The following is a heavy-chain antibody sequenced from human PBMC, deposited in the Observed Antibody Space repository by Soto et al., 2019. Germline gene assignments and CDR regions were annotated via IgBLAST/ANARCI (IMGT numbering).Heavy chain of an antibody. CDR2: ISGSGGST. D-gene: IGHD2-8*01. Sequence: GGSLRLSCAASGFTFSSYAMSWVRQAPGKGLEWVSAISGSGGSTYYADSVKGRFTISRDNSKNTLYLQMNSLRAVDTAVYYCAKIWDVLMVYAIEAFDIWGQGTMVTVSS. CDR1: GFTFSSYA. CDR3: AKIWDVLMVYAIEAFDI. V-gene: IGHV3-23*01. J-gene: IGHJ3*02.